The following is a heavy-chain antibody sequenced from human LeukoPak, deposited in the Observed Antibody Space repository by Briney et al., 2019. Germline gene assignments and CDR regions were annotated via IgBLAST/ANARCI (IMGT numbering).Heavy chain of an antibody. CDR3: ARDSIDFPPYYYYMDV. CDR1: GGTFSSYA. V-gene: IGHV1-69*04. Sequence: SVKVSCKASGGTFSSYAISWVRQAPGQGLEWMGRIIPILGIANYAQKFQGRVTITADKSTSTAYMELSSLRSEDTAVYYCARDSIDFPPYYYYMDVWGKGTTVTVSS. CDR2: IIPILGIA. D-gene: IGHD3-3*01. J-gene: IGHJ6*03.